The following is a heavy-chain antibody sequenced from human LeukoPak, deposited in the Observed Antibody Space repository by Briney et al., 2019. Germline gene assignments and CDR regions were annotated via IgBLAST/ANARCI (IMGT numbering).Heavy chain of an antibody. CDR3: ARSTVSYFDY. CDR2: TYYRSELYH. J-gene: IGHJ4*02. D-gene: IGHD1-1*01. CDR1: GDSVSSNSAT. V-gene: IGHV6-1*01. Sequence: SQTLSLTCAISGDSVSSNSATWNWIRQSPSRGLEWLGRTYYRSELYHDYAVSVKSRITINPDTSKNQFSLHLNSVTPEDTAVYYCARSTVSYFDYWVQGTLVTVSS.